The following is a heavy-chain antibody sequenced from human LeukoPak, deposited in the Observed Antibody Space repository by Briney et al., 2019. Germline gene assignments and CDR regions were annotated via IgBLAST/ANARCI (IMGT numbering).Heavy chain of an antibody. D-gene: IGHD5-18*01. V-gene: IGHV3-30*02. CDR1: GFTFSSYG. J-gene: IGHJ3*02. Sequence: RGGSLRLSCAASGFTFSSYGMHWVRQAPGKGLEWVAFIRYDGSNKYYADSVKGRFTISRDNSKNTLYLQMNSLRAEDTAVYYCARGADTAMGAAFDIWGQGTMVTVSP. CDR3: ARGADTAMGAAFDI. CDR2: IRYDGSNK.